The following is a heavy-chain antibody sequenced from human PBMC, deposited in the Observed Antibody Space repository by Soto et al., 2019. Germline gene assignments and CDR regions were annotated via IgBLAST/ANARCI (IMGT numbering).Heavy chain of an antibody. CDR1: GFTSSDYW. CDR2: ISSDGTGT. Sequence: EMQLVESGGDLVQPGGSLSLSCAASGFTSSDYWMHWVGHAPGKGLVWVSRISSDGTGTTYADSVKGRVTISRDNAKNTLYLQMNSLRDEDTAVYYCACSYGMDVWGQGTTVTVSS. CDR3: ACSYGMDV. D-gene: IGHD3-10*02. J-gene: IGHJ6*02. V-gene: IGHV3-74*01.